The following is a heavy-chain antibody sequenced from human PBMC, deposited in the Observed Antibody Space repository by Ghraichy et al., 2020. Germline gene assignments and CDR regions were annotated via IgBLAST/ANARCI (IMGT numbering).Heavy chain of an antibody. D-gene: IGHD2-2*01. V-gene: IGHV3-20*04. Sequence: GDSLNISCEASGFNYIQYGMTWVRQAPGKGLEWVSGINWNGRSAVYMDSVKGRFTISRDNAKNSLYLQMNDLRVEDTAFYYCARGEGYCSGTSCDAFDIWGQGALVTVSS. CDR1: GFNYIQYG. CDR2: INWNGRSA. J-gene: IGHJ3*02. CDR3: ARGEGYCSGTSCDAFDI.